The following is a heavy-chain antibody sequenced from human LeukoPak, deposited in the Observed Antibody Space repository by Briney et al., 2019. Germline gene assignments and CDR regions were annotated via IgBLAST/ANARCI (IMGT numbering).Heavy chain of an antibody. CDR1: GFTFADYA. D-gene: IGHD6-13*01. Sequence: GALRLSCVASGFTFADYALHWVRQAPGKGLQWVALISYDGLKKYYAESVKGRFSISKDSSKNTLYLQMDSLRIDDTGVYYCAREEQDLVRDYYYYMDLWGKGMTVTVSS. CDR3: AREEQDLVRDYYYYMDL. J-gene: IGHJ6*03. V-gene: IGHV3-30*04. CDR2: ISYDGLKK.